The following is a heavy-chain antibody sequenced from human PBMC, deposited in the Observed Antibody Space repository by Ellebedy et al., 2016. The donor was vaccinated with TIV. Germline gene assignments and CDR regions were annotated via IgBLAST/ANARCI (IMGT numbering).Heavy chain of an antibody. Sequence: SETLSLTXTVSGGSISRYYWSWIRQPPGKGLEWIGYIYYSGSTNYSPSLKSRVTISVDTSKNQFSLKLSSVTAADTAVYYCARRGGYGYYYYYGMDVWGQGTTVTVSS. J-gene: IGHJ6*02. CDR2: IYYSGST. D-gene: IGHD6-25*01. CDR3: ARRGGYGYYYYYGMDV. V-gene: IGHV4-59*12. CDR1: GGSISRYY.